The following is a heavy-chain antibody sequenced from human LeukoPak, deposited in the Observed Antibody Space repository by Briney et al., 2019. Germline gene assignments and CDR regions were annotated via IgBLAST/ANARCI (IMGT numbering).Heavy chain of an antibody. D-gene: IGHD6-19*01. CDR3: ARNRGWYAMDV. CDR1: GSSVSSNNH. CDR2: IYSSENT. J-gene: IGHJ6*02. V-gene: IGHV4-61*01. Sequence: PSETLSLTCTVSGSSVSSNNHWSWVRQPPGKGLEWIGYIYSSENTNTNYNPSLKGRVTISVDTSRNQFSLKLSSVTAADMAVYYCARNRGWYAMDVWGQGTTVTVSS.